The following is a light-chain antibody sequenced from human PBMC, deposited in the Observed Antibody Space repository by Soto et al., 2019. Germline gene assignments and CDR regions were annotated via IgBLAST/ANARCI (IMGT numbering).Light chain of an antibody. CDR2: GAS. Sequence: EIVLTQSPDALSLSPGERATFSCRATQSITNNYVAWYQQKPGQAPRLLIYGASRRATGIPDRISGSGSGTDFALSITRLEPEDFAVYYCLQRSAWPLTFGPGTKVDLK. J-gene: IGKJ3*01. CDR3: LQRSAWPLT. CDR1: QSITNNY. V-gene: IGKV3D-20*02.